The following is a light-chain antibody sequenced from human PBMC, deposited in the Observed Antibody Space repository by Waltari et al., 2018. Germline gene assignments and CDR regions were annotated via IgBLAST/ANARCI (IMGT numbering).Light chain of an antibody. V-gene: IGKV4-1*01. CDR2: WAS. J-gene: IGKJ4*01. Sequence: DIVMTQSPDSLAVSLGVSATINCKSSQSVLYSSNNKNYLAWYQQKPGQPPKLLIYWASTRESGVPDRFSGSGSGTDFTLTISSLQAEDVAVYYCQQYYSIPVTFGGGTKVEIK. CDR1: QSVLYSSNNKNY. CDR3: QQYYSIPVT.